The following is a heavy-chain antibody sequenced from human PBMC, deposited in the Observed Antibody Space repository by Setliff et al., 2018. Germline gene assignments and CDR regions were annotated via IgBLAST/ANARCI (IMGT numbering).Heavy chain of an antibody. Sequence: LRLSCAASGFIFSAYSMNWVRQAPGKGLEWVSYISSSSRTIKHADSVKGRFTISRDNAKNSLSLQMNSLRAEDTAVYYCARGHSSSWYSFDYWGQGTLVTVSS. J-gene: IGHJ4*02. D-gene: IGHD6-13*01. V-gene: IGHV3-48*01. CDR1: GFIFSAYS. CDR2: ISSSSRTI. CDR3: ARGHSSSWYSFDY.